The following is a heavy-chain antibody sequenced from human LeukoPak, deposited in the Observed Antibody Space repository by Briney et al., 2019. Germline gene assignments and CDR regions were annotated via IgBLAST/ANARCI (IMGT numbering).Heavy chain of an antibody. Sequence: ASVKVSCKASGYTFTNHAMNWVRQAPGQGLEWMGWINTKTGNPTYAQGFTGRFVFSLDTSVSTAYLEISSLKAEDTAVYYCAPTPGAAGTRDDAFDIWGQGTMVTVSS. V-gene: IGHV7-4-1*02. CDR3: APTPGAAGTRDDAFDI. CDR2: INTKTGNP. D-gene: IGHD6-13*01. CDR1: GYTFTNHA. J-gene: IGHJ3*02.